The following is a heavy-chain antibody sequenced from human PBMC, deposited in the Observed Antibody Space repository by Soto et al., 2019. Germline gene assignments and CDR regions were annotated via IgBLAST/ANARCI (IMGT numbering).Heavy chain of an antibody. V-gene: IGHV3-15*07. CDR2: IKSKTDGGTA. Sequence: GGSLRLSCAASGSTFSNAWINWVRQAPGKGLEWVGRIKSKTDGGTADFAAPVKGRFAISRDDSKNTVYLQMNSLKTEDTAVYYCTTDSYSTIIVVRFDYWGHGTLVTVSS. CDR3: TTDSYSTIIVVRFDY. J-gene: IGHJ4*01. D-gene: IGHD3-22*01. CDR1: GSTFSNAW.